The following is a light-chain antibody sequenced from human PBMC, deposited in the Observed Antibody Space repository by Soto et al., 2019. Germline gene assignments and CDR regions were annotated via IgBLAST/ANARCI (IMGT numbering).Light chain of an antibody. Sequence: QSVLTQPPSASGTPGQRVTISCSGSNSNIGNKYVYWYQQLPGTAPKLVMYRNNHRPSGVPDRFSGSKSGTSASLAISGLRAEDEADYYCAAGDDGVGVPAFGGGTKLTVL. CDR2: RNN. V-gene: IGLV1-47*01. J-gene: IGLJ2*01. CDR3: AAGDDGVGVPA. CDR1: NSNIGNKY.